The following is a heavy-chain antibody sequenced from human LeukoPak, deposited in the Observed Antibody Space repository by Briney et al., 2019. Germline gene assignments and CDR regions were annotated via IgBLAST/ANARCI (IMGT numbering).Heavy chain of an antibody. D-gene: IGHD6-19*01. CDR3: AKGETVSATWDY. V-gene: IGHV1-69*04. Sequence: SVKVSCKASGGTFSSYAISWVRQAPGQGLEWMGRIIPILGIANYAQKFQGRVTITADKSTSTAYMELSSLRSEDTAVYYCAKGETVSATWDYWGQGTLVTVSS. J-gene: IGHJ4*02. CDR2: IIPILGIA. CDR1: GGTFSSYA.